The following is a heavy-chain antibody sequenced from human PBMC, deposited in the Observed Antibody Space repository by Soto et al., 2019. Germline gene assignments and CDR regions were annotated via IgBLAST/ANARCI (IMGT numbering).Heavy chain of an antibody. CDR3: ARTIWGGYYGVDV. D-gene: IGHD3-10*01. V-gene: IGHV4-30-4*01. CDR1: GGSISSGDYY. CDR2: IYYSGST. Sequence: QVQLQESGPGLVKPSQTLSLTCTVSGGSISSGDYYWGWIRQPPGKGLEWIGYIYYSGSTYYNPSLKSRVTISVDTCKTPFSLKLSSVTAADAAVYYCARTIWGGYYGVDVWGQGTTVTVSS. J-gene: IGHJ6*02.